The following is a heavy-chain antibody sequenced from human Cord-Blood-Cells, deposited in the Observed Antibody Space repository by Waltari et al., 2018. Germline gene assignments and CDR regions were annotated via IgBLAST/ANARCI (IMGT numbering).Heavy chain of an antibody. CDR3: AGWFRELFDY. V-gene: IGHV4-59*08. J-gene: IGHJ4*02. D-gene: IGHD3-10*01. CDR1: GGSISSYY. Sequence: QVQLQESGPGLVKPSETLSLTCTVSGGSISSYYWSWIRQPPGKGLEWIGYIYYSGSTNYNPSLKSRVTISVDTSKNQFSLKLSSVTAADTAVYYCAGWFRELFDYWGQGTLVTVSS. CDR2: IYYSGST.